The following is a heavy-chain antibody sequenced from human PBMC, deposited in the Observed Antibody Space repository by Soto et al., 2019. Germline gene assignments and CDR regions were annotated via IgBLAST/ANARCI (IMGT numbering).Heavy chain of an antibody. CDR1: GVSISRSC. J-gene: IGHJ6*02. V-gene: IGHV4-4*07. CDR3: ARGEIGNGYGMDV. D-gene: IGHD2-8*01. Sequence: SSPLALTCAFSGVSISRSCWMWIRQPSGKGLEWIGRIYPSGSTNYSPSLKSRVTMSVDTSKNQLSLKLSSVTAADTAVYYCARGEIGNGYGMDVWGQGTTVTVSS. CDR2: IYPSGST.